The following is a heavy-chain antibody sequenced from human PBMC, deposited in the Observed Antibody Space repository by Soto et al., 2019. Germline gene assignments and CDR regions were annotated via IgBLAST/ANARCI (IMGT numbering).Heavy chain of an antibody. CDR3: ARAVVQGDAPNKYNFDS. D-gene: IGHD1-20*01. CDR2: INHSGST. CDR1: GGSFSGHY. Sequence: QVQLQQWGAGLLKPSETLSLSCAVYGGSFSGHYWSWIRQPPGKGLEWIGEINHSGSTNQNPSLKSRVTISVDTSKNQFSLKLGSVTAADTALYYCARAVVQGDAPNKYNFDSWGQGTPVTVSS. J-gene: IGHJ4*02. V-gene: IGHV4-34*01.